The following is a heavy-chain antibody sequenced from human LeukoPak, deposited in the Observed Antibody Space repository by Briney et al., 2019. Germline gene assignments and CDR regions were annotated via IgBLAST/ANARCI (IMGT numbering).Heavy chain of an antibody. D-gene: IGHD7-27*01. Sequence: PGGSLRLSCAASGFTFSLYGMPWVRQAPGKGLEYVSGISSNGGSPYYANSVKGRFTISRDNSKNTLYLQMGSLRVEDMAVYYCARDAYWGKGSRLDSWGQGSLVSVSS. V-gene: IGHV3-64*01. CDR3: ARDAYWGKGSRLDS. CDR2: ISSNGGSP. J-gene: IGHJ4*02. CDR1: GFTFSLYG.